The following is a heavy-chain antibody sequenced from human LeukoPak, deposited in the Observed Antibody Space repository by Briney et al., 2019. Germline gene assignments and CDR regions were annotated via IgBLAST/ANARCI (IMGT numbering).Heavy chain of an antibody. J-gene: IGHJ4*02. V-gene: IGHV3-7*01. CDR3: ARQYYSSSWLDY. CDR1: GFTFSSYA. CDR2: IKQDGSEK. D-gene: IGHD6-13*01. Sequence: PGGSLRLSCAASGFTFSSYAMSWVRQAPGKGLEWVANIKQDGSEKYYVDSVKGRFTISRDNAKNSLYLQMNSLRAEDTAVYYCARQYYSSSWLDYWGQGTLVTVSS.